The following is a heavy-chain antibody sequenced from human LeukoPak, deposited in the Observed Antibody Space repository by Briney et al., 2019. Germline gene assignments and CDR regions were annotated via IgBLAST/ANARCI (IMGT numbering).Heavy chain of an antibody. V-gene: IGHV3-21*04. J-gene: IGHJ4*02. Sequence: PGGSLRLSCVASGFTLSSFSMDWVRQAPGKGLEWVSSISSTSTYKYDADSVKGRFTISRDNAKNFLYLQMNSLRAEDTALYYCARDRFRVPIDHWGQGTLVTVSS. D-gene: IGHD5/OR15-5a*01. CDR1: GFTLSSFS. CDR2: ISSTSTYK. CDR3: ARDRFRVPIDH.